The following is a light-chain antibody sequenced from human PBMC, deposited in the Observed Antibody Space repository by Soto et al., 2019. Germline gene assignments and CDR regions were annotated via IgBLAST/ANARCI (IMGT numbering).Light chain of an antibody. CDR2: AAS. Sequence: IQLTQSPSSLSASVGYRVTITCRASQDIAIYLAWYQQKPGEAPKLLIYAASTLYGGVPSRFSGSGSGTDFALTITSLLAEDFATYYCQQLRMYPSTFGGGTKVEIK. CDR3: QQLRMYPST. J-gene: IGKJ4*01. CDR1: QDIAIY. V-gene: IGKV1-9*01.